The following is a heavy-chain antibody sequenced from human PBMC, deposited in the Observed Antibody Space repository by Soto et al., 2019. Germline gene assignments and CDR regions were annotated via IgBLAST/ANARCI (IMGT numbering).Heavy chain of an antibody. CDR2: IYPGDSDT. CDR1: GYSFISYW. V-gene: IGHV5-51*01. D-gene: IGHD6-13*01. Sequence: PGESLKISCKGSGYSFISYWIGCVRQMPGKGLEWMGIIYPGDSDTRYSPSFQGQVTISADKSISTAYLQWSSLKASDTAMYYCARTSAAGKYYDSMDVWGQGTTVTVSS. J-gene: IGHJ6*02. CDR3: ARTSAAGKYYDSMDV.